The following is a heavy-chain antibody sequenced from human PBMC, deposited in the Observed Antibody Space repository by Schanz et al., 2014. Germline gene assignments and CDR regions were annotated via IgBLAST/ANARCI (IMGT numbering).Heavy chain of an antibody. J-gene: IGHJ4*02. Sequence: QVQLVQSGAEVKEPGASVKVSCKASAYTFTGYYLHWVRQAPGQGLEWMGWISPNGATRYAQNFQDKVTMTRDTSSSTAYMEVTSLRLDDTAVYYCARVYRWQHILGHFDSWGQGSLVTVSS. D-gene: IGHD6-13*01. V-gene: IGHV1-2*02. CDR2: ISPNGAT. CDR1: AYTFTGYY. CDR3: ARVYRWQHILGHFDS.